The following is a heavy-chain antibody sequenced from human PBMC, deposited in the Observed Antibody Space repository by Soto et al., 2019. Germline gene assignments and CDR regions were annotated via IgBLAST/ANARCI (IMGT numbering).Heavy chain of an antibody. CDR1: GFSLSTSGVG. V-gene: IGHV2-5*02. J-gene: IGHJ4*02. D-gene: IGHD3-10*01. CDR2: IYCDDDK. Sequence: QITLRESGATLVKPTQTLTLTCTFSGFSLSTSGVGVGWFRQPPGKALEWLVFIYCDDDKRYSPSLTSRLAITKDNSKHQVVLTITKVDPMDTATYYCAHRRTGVSPWYYGDFDYWGQGTLVTVSS. CDR3: AHRRTGVSPWYYGDFDY.